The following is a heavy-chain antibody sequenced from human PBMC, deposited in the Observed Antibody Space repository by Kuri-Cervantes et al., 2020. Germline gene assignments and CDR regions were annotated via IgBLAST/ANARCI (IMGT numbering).Heavy chain of an antibody. CDR1: GFTFSSYG. V-gene: IGHV3-30*03. CDR3: AGSIVVVPAALDY. CDR2: ISYDGSNK. D-gene: IGHD2-2*01. J-gene: IGHJ4*02. Sequence: GESLKISCAASGFTFSSYGMHWVRQAPGKGLEWVAVISYDGSNKYNADSVKGRFTISRDNSKNTLYLQMNSLRAEDTAVYYCAGSIVVVPAALDYWGQGTLVTVSS.